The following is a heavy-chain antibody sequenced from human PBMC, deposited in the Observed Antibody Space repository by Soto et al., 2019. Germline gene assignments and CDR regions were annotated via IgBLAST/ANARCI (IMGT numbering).Heavy chain of an antibody. V-gene: IGHV1-2*02. CDR1: GYTFTDYY. D-gene: IGHD3-10*01. J-gene: IGHJ6*02. CDR2: INPKSGGT. CDR3: ASERGYEVDREYFYYGMDI. Sequence: GASVKVSCKASGYTFTDYYMHWVRQAPGQGLEWMGWINPKSGGTHYAQKFQGRVTMTRDTSISTAHMDLNRLTSEDTAVYYCASERGYEVDREYFYYGMDIWGQGTTVTVSS.